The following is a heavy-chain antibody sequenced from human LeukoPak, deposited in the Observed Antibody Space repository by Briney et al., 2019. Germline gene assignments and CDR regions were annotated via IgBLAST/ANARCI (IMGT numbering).Heavy chain of an antibody. CDR3: ARELEDSSGYFRDY. CDR2: ISSSSSYI. V-gene: IGHV3-21*01. CDR1: GFTFSSYS. Sequence: GGSLRLSCAASGFTFSSYSMNWVRQAPGEGLEWVSSISSSSSYIYYADSGKGRFTISRDNAKNSLYLQMNSLRAEDTAVYYCARELEDSSGYFRDYWGQGTLVTVSS. J-gene: IGHJ4*02. D-gene: IGHD3-22*01.